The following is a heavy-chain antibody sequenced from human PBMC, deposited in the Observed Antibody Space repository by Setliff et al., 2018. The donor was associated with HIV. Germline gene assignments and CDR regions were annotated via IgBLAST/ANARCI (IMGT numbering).Heavy chain of an antibody. CDR1: GGSISGGF. J-gene: IGHJ6*03. Sequence: SETLSLTCTVSGGSISGGFWTWIRQPAGEGLEWIGRIYDSGSTKYNPPLKSRVTMSLDTSKNQFSLNLDSVTAADTAVFYCARGVRDYFDYTWSTYRLGYYMYVWGKGTPGTVSS. CDR3: ARGVRDYFDYTWSTYRLGYYMYV. V-gene: IGHV4-4*07. D-gene: IGHD3-9*01. CDR2: IYDSGST.